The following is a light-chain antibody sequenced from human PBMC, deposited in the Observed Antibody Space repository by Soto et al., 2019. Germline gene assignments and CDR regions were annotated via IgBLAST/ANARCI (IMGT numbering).Light chain of an antibody. J-gene: IGKJ5*01. CDR2: GAS. CDR1: QSINTY. Sequence: EIVLTQSPATLSLSPGEGATLSCRASQSINTYLAWYQQKPGQAHRLLIYGASNRATGVSARFSGSGSGTDFTLTISSLEPEDLAVYYCQQRNDWRRGTVGQGTRREIK. V-gene: IGKV3-11*01. CDR3: QQRNDWRRGT.